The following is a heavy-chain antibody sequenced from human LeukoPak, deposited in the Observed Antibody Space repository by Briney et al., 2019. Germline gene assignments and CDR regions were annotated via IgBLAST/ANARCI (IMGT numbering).Heavy chain of an antibody. Sequence: PSETLSLTCTVSGGSISSYYWSWIRQPPGKGLEWIGYIYYSGSTNYNPSLKSRVTISVDTSKNQFSLKLSSVTAADTAVYYCALGYYYDSSGYSSFDYWGQGTLVTVSS. CDR3: ALGYYYDSSGYSSFDY. V-gene: IGHV4-59*01. CDR2: IYYSGST. J-gene: IGHJ4*02. D-gene: IGHD3-22*01. CDR1: GGSISSYY.